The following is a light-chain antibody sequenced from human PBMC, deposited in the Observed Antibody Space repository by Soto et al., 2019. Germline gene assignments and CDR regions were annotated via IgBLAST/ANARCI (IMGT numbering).Light chain of an antibody. CDR1: QSISSW. V-gene: IGKV1-5*01. J-gene: IGKJ1*01. Sequence: DIQMTQSPSTLSASVGDRVTITCRASQSISSWLAWYQQKPGKAPKLLICDASYLESGVPSRFSGSGSGTEFTLTISSLQPDDFATYYCQQYNNYWGTFGQGTKV. CDR3: QQYNNYWGT. CDR2: DAS.